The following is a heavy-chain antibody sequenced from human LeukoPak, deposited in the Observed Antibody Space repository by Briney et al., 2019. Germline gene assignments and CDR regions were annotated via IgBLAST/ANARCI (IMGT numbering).Heavy chain of an antibody. CDR3: ARDWFDGDYDRFDY. CDR1: GFTFSSYW. D-gene: IGHD4-17*01. CDR2: INQDGSQK. J-gene: IGHJ4*02. V-gene: IGHV3-7*03. Sequence: GGSLRLSCAVSGFTFSSYWMSWFRQAPGKGLEWVANINQDGSQKFSLYSVKERFTISRDNAKNSLSLQMNSLRVEDTAVYYCARDWFDGDYDRFDYWGQGTLVTVSS.